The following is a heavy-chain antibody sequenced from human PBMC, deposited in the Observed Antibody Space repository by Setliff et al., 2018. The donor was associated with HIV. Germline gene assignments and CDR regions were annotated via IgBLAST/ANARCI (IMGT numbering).Heavy chain of an antibody. V-gene: IGHV1-69*06. Sequence: SVKVSCKASGDNFRSYAISWVRQAPGQGLEWMGRIITILATSNYTQKFQGRVTITADKSTRTAYMELSTLISEDTAVYYCARDGWDYYGSGTYPPLYYFDSWGQGTLVTVSS. J-gene: IGHJ4*01. CDR3: ARDGWDYYGSGTYPPLYYFDS. CDR2: IITILATS. CDR1: GDNFRSYA. D-gene: IGHD3-10*01.